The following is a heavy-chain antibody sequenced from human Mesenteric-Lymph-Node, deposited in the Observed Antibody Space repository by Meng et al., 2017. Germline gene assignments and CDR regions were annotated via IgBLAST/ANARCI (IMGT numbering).Heavy chain of an antibody. CDR2: INYSGNT. CDR1: GGSISSSTYY. Sequence: SETLSLTCTVSGGSISSSTYYWGWIRQPPGKGLEWIGSINYSGNTYYTPSLKGRVTISVDTSKNQFSLNLYSVTAADTAVYYCARKYYDILTGYNWFDPWGQGTLVTVSS. CDR3: ARKYYDILTGYNWFDP. D-gene: IGHD3-9*01. J-gene: IGHJ5*02. V-gene: IGHV4-39*07.